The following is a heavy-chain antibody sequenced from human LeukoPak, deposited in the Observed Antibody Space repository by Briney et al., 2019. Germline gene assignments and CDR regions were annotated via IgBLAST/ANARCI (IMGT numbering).Heavy chain of an antibody. CDR1: GYSFTSYW. V-gene: IGHV5-51*01. Sequence: GESLKISCKGSGYSFTSYWIDWVRQMPGKGLEWMGIIYPGDSDTRYSPSFQGQVTISADKSISTAYLQWSSLKASDTAMYYCARHKTYYYDSSGYYVDYWGQGTLVTVSS. CDR2: IYPGDSDT. CDR3: ARHKTYYYDSSGYYVDY. D-gene: IGHD3-22*01. J-gene: IGHJ4*02.